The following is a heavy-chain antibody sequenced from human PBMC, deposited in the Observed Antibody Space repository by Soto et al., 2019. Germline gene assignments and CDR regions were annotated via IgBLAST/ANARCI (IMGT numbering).Heavy chain of an antibody. CDR3: ARVFFYYDIGEYYYYGMDV. J-gene: IGHJ6*02. D-gene: IGHD3-22*01. Sequence: ASVKVSCKASGYTFTSYGISWVRQAPGQGLEWMGWISAYNGNTNYAQKLQGRVTMTTDTSTSTAYMELRSLRSDDTAVYYCARVFFYYDIGEYYYYGMDVWGQGTTVTVSS. CDR1: GYTFTSYG. V-gene: IGHV1-18*01. CDR2: ISAYNGNT.